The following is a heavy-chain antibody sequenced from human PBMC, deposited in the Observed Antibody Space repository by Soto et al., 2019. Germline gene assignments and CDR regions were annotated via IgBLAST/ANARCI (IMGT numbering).Heavy chain of an antibody. J-gene: IGHJ4*02. D-gene: IGHD1-1*01. CDR3: AKVPIAGPFDY. Sequence: XGSLRLSCAASGFTFSSYGMHWVRQAPGKGLDWVAVISYDGSNKYYADSVKGRFTISRDNSKNTLYLQMNSLRAEDTAVYYCAKVPIAGPFDYWGQGPLVTVS. CDR2: ISYDGSNK. CDR1: GFTFSSYG. V-gene: IGHV3-30*18.